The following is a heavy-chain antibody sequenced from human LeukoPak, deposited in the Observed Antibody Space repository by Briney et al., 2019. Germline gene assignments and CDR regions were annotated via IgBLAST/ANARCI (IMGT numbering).Heavy chain of an antibody. CDR2: IYYSGST. Sequence: PSETLSLTCTVSGGSISSSSYYWGWIRQPPGKGLEWIGSIYYSGSTYYNPSLKSRVTISVDTSKNQFSLKLSSVTAADTAVYYCARGPRELLDDSRGYLFDYWGQGTLVTVSS. CDR1: GGSISSSSYY. V-gene: IGHV4-39*07. D-gene: IGHD3-22*01. J-gene: IGHJ4*02. CDR3: ARGPRELLDDSRGYLFDY.